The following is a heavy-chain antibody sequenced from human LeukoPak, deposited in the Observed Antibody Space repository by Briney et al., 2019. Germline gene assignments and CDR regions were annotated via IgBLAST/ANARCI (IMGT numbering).Heavy chain of an antibody. CDR3: ARDLGISGWYAPPLGYFDY. V-gene: IGHV1-2*02. CDR2: INPKSGGT. CDR1: GYTFTGYC. Sequence: ASVRVSCKASGYTFTGYCMHWVRQAPGQGLEWMGWINPKSGGTNYAQKFQGRVTMTRDTSISTTYMELSRLRSDDTAVYYCARDLGISGWYAPPLGYFDYWGQGTLVTVSS. J-gene: IGHJ4*02. D-gene: IGHD6-19*01.